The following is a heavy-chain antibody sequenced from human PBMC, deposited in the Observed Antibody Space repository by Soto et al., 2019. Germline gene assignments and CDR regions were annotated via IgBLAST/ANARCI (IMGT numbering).Heavy chain of an antibody. CDR3: ARSARSGYCSSTSCYANNWFDP. D-gene: IGHD2-2*01. Sequence: SETLSLTCTVSGGSISSYYWSWIRQPPGKGLEWIGYIFYSGSTNYNPSLKSRVTISVDTSKNQFSLKLSSVTAADTAVYYCARSARSGYCSSTSCYANNWFDPWGQGTLVTVSS. CDR2: IFYSGST. V-gene: IGHV4-59*01. CDR1: GGSISSYY. J-gene: IGHJ5*02.